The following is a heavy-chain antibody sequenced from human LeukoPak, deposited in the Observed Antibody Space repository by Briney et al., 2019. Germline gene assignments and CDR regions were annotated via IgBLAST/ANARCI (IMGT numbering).Heavy chain of an antibody. J-gene: IGHJ4*02. Sequence: SETLSLTCTVSGGSISSGDYYWSWIRQPPGKGLEWIGYIYYSGSTYYNPSLKSRVTISVDTSKNQFSLKLSSVTAADTAVYYCARAGGSGSTYYFDYWGQGTLVTVSS. CDR3: ARAGGSGSTYYFDY. V-gene: IGHV4-30-4*01. CDR2: IYYSGST. CDR1: GGSISSGDYY. D-gene: IGHD3-10*01.